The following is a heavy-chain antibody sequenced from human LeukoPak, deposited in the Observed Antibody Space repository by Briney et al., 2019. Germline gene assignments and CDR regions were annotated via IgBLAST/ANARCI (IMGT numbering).Heavy chain of an antibody. CDR2: IYYSGST. J-gene: IGHJ6*03. CDR1: GGSISSYY. Sequence: SETLSLTCTVSGGSISSYYWSWIRQPPGKGLEWIGYIYYSGSTNYNPSLKSRVTISVDTSKNQFSLKLSSVTAADTAVYYCARAASELLWFGESPGYYYYMDVWGKGTTVTVSS. D-gene: IGHD3-10*01. CDR3: ARAASELLWFGESPGYYYYMDV. V-gene: IGHV4-59*01.